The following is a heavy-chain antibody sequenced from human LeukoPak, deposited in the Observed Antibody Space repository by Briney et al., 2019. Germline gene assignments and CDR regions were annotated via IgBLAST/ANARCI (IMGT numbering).Heavy chain of an antibody. Sequence: GESLKISCKGSGYSFTSYWIGWVRQMPGKGLEWMGIIYPGDSDTRYSPSFQGQVTISADKSIRTAYLQWSSLKASDTAMYYCARSSVLRFLEWLLLGQFDYWGQGTLVTVSS. J-gene: IGHJ4*02. CDR1: GYSFTSYW. CDR2: IYPGDSDT. D-gene: IGHD3-3*01. V-gene: IGHV5-51*01. CDR3: ARSSVLRFLEWLLLGQFDY.